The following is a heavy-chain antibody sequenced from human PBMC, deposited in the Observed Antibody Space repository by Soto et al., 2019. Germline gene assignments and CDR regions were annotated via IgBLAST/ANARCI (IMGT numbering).Heavy chain of an antibody. D-gene: IGHD3-10*01. V-gene: IGHV3-53*04. CDR3: ARNPPPIVRGVTQYGMDV. Sequence: EVQLVESGGGLVQPGGSLRLSCAASGFTVSTNYMNWVRQAPGKGLEWVSVIYSGDGTYYADSVKGRFTISRHNSKNTLYLQMNSLRVEDTAVYYCARNPPPIVRGVTQYGMDVWGQGTTVIVSS. J-gene: IGHJ6*02. CDR2: IYSGDGT. CDR1: GFTVSTNY.